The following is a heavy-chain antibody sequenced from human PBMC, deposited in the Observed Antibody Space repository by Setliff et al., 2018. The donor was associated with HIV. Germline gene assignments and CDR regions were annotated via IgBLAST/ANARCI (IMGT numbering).Heavy chain of an antibody. CDR1: GGTFSSYA. J-gene: IGHJ4*02. CDR2: IIPIFGTA. Sequence: SVKVSCKASGGTFSSYAISWVRQAPGQGLEWMGGIIPIFGTANYAQKFQGRVTITADESTSTAYMELSSLRSEDTAVYYCARAEPYYDDDGTNLPSEWRVLGWGQGTLVTVSS. D-gene: IGHD3-16*01. CDR3: ARAEPYYDDDGTNLPSEWRVLG. V-gene: IGHV1-69*13.